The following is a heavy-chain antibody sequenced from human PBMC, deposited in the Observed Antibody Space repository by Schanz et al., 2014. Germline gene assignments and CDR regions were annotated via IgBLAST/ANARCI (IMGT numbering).Heavy chain of an antibody. CDR1: GSIFSKLL. Sequence: QVQLVQSGAEVKKPGASVKVSCKVSGSIFSKLLMHWVRQGPAKGLEWMGGFDPKKGEAIYAQKFQGRVTMTEDTSTGTGYMELRSVTSEDTAVYYCATGPHIVVAFDYWGQGTLVTVSS. J-gene: IGHJ4*02. CDR2: FDPKKGEA. V-gene: IGHV1-24*01. D-gene: IGHD2-21*01. CDR3: ATGPHIVVAFDY.